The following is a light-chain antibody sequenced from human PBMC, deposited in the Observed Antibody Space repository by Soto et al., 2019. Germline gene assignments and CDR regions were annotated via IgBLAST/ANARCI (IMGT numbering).Light chain of an antibody. CDR1: QSISSSY. Sequence: ESVLTQSPGTLSLSPGEISTLSCRASQSISSSYLAWYQQKPGQSPRLLIYAASSRATGIPDRFSGSGSGTDFTLTISRLAPEDVAVYYCQKYGSSSYTFGQGTQLEIK. CDR2: AAS. J-gene: IGKJ2*01. CDR3: QKYGSSSYT. V-gene: IGKV3-20*01.